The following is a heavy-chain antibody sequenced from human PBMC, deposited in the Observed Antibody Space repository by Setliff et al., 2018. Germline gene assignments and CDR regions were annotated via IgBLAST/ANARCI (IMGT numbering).Heavy chain of an antibody. J-gene: IGHJ4*02. CDR2: ISYDGSNK. Sequence: QPGGSLRLSCAASGFTFSTYRMHWVRQAPGRGLEWVAFISYDGSNKSYGDSVKGRFTISRDNSKNTLYLQMDSLRTEDTSIYYCARGQQWELLPPYFDYWGRGTLVTVSS. CDR1: GFTFSTYR. D-gene: IGHD1-26*01. V-gene: IGHV3-30*04. CDR3: ARGQQWELLPPYFDY.